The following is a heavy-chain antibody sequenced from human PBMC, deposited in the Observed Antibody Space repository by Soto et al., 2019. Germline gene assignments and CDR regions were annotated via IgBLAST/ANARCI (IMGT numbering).Heavy chain of an antibody. J-gene: IGHJ4*02. CDR2: INPSGGST. D-gene: IGHD3-10*01. V-gene: IGHV1-46*03. CDR3: ARVTPRRGWTVLLYY. Sequence: APVKVSCKASGYTFTSSYMHWVRQAPGEGLEGMGIINPSGGSTSYAQKFQGRVTMTRDTSTSTVYMELSSLRSEDTAVYYCARVTPRRGWTVLLYYLGQGFLVSFS. CDR1: GYTFTSSY.